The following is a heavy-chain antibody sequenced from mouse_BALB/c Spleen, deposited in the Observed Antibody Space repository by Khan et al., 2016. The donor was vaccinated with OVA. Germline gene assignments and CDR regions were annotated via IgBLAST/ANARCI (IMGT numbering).Heavy chain of an antibody. CDR2: ISYSGST. Sequence: EVQLQESGPGLVKPSQSLSLTCTVTGYSITSGYGWNWIRQFPGNQLEWVGYISYSGSTNYNPSLKSRISITRDTSKNQFFLQLNSVTTEDTATYYCARTARIKYWGQGTTLTVSS. CDR1: GYSITSGYG. D-gene: IGHD1-2*01. V-gene: IGHV3-2*02. J-gene: IGHJ2*01. CDR3: ARTARIKY.